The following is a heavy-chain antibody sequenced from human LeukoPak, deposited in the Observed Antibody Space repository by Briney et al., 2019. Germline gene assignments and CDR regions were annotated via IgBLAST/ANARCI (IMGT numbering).Heavy chain of an antibody. Sequence: SETLSLTCTASGGSISSSSYYWAWIRQPPGKGLEWIASISYAGSTYYNPSLKSRVTISVDTSKNQFSLKLSSVTAADTAVYYCARLHVTLYSCGSWGQGTLVTVAS. CDR1: GGSISSSSYY. J-gene: IGHJ4*02. D-gene: IGHD5-18*01. V-gene: IGHV4-39*01. CDR3: ARLHVTLYSCGS. CDR2: ISYAGST.